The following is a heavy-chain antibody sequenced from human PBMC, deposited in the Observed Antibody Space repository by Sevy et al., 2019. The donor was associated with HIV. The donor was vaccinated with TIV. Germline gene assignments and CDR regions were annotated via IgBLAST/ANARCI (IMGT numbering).Heavy chain of an antibody. Sequence: GGSLRLSCAASGFIFSSYEMTWVRQAPGKGLEWVSSISSRGSATYYANSVRGRFTIFRDNAENSLYLQMSSLRVEDTAAYYSARDLPPSATTVAHFDYWGQGTLVTVSS. V-gene: IGHV3-48*03. CDR3: ARDLPPSATTVAHFDY. CDR2: ISSRGSAT. D-gene: IGHD4-17*01. CDR1: GFIFSSYE. J-gene: IGHJ4*02.